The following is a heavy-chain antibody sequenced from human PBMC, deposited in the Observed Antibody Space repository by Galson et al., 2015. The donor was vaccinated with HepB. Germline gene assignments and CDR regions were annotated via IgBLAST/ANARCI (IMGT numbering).Heavy chain of an antibody. Sequence: SLRLSCAASGFTFSDYYMSWIRQAPGKGLEWVSYISSSGSTIYYADSVKGRFTISRDNAKNSLYLQMNSLRVEDTAVYYCARDRREDAFWSGHYTGPDYWGQGTLVTVSS. J-gene: IGHJ4*02. CDR1: GFTFSDYY. D-gene: IGHD3-3*01. CDR3: ARDRREDAFWSGHYTGPDY. CDR2: ISSSGSTI. V-gene: IGHV3-11*04.